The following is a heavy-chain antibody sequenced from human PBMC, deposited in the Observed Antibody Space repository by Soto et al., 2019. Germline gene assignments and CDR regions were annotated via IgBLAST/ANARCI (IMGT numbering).Heavy chain of an antibody. CDR2: ISHDGSNE. V-gene: IGHV3-30-3*01. J-gene: IGHJ6*02. Sequence: QVQLVESGGGVVQPGRSLRLSCAASGFTFSSYAMHWVRQAPGKGLEWVAVISHDGSNEYYADSVKGRFTISRDNSKNTLYLQINRLRAEDTAVYYCARDIRNYQYGMDVWGQGTTVTVSS. CDR1: GFTFSSYA. CDR3: ARDIRNYQYGMDV.